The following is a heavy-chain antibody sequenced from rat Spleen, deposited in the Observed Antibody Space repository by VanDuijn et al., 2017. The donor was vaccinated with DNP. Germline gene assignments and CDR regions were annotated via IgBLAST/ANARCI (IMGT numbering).Heavy chain of an antibody. CDR1: GFSLSRYA. J-gene: IGHJ2*01. D-gene: IGHD1-12*02. CDR2: VSSSGTT. V-gene: IGHV2-6*01. CDR3: VRSDYNDDSHYYGYFDH. Sequence: QVQLKESGPGLVQPSRTLSLSCTVSGFSLSRYAVAWVRQPPGKGLEWIAAVSSSGTTYYNSPLESRLSISRDTSKSQVFLKMNSLQTEDTAMYFCVRSDYNDDSHYYGYFDHWGQGVMVTVSS.